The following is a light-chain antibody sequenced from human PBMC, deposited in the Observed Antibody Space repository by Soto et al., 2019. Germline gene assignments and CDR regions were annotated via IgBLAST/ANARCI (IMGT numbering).Light chain of an antibody. CDR3: QQSGSVYT. Sequence: EIVLTQSPGTLSSSPGERATLSCRASQSVSRSNFAWYQQKPGQSPRLLIYGASSRATGIPDRFSGSGSATDFTLIISRLEPAAFAVYYWQQSGSVYTLGQGTKLEIK. CDR1: QSVSRSN. V-gene: IGKV3-20*01. J-gene: IGKJ2*01. CDR2: GAS.